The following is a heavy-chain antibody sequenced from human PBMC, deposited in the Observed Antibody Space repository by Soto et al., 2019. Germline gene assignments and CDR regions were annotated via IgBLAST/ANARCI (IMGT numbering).Heavy chain of an antibody. J-gene: IGHJ6*02. D-gene: IGHD2-21*02. Sequence: GGSLRLSCAATGFTFSVYAMTWVRQAPGKGLEWVSAVTANGGSTYSADSVKGRFTISRDNSKNTLFLQMNSLRAEDTAVYYCASLGVGDWANYYYYYGMDVWGQGTTVTV. CDR2: VTANGGST. CDR3: ASLGVGDWANYYYYYGMDV. CDR1: GFTFSVYA. V-gene: IGHV3-23*01.